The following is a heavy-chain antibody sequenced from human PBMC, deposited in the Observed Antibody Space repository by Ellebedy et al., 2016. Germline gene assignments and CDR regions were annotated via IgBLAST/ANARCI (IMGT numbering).Heavy chain of an antibody. Sequence: GESLKISCAASGFTFSSYWMHWVRQDPGKGLVWVSRINGDESSTSCADSVKGRFSISRDNAKNPLYLQMNSLRVEDTAVYYCAKDVSGYGAFDIWGQGTMVTVSS. J-gene: IGHJ3*02. CDR2: INGDESST. D-gene: IGHD5-12*01. V-gene: IGHV3-74*01. CDR1: GFTFSSYW. CDR3: AKDVSGYGAFDI.